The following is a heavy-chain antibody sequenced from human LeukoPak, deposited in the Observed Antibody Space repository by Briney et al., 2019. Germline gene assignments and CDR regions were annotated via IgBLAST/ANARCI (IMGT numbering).Heavy chain of an antibody. CDR1: GYIFSSYW. CDR3: ARQGSGWSGLDY. V-gene: IGHV5-51*01. D-gene: IGHD6-19*01. Sequence: GESLKISCQDSGYIFSSYWINWVRQMPGKGLEWVGIIYPGDSHTRYNPSFQGQVTISADKSISTAYLQWNSLKASDTALYYCARQGSGWSGLDYWGQGTLITVSS. J-gene: IGHJ4*02. CDR2: IYPGDSHT.